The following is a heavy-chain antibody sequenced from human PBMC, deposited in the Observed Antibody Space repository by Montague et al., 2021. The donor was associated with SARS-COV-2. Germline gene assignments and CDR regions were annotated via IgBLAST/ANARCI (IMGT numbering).Heavy chain of an antibody. V-gene: IGHV4-34*01. Sequence: SETLSLTCAVYGGSFSGYYWSWIRQPPGKGLEWVGEINHSGSTNYNQSLKSRVTISVDTYKNQFSLKLSSVTAADTAVYYCARGSGCSGGSCYSEWDPHYHYGMDVGARGPRSPSP. CDR2: INHSGST. J-gene: IGHJ6*02. CDR3: ARGSGCSGGSCYSEWDPHYHYGMDV. CDR1: GGSFSGYY. D-gene: IGHD2-15*01.